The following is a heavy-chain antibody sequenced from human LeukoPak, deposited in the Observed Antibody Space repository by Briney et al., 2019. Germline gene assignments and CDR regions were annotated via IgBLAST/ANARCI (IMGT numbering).Heavy chain of an antibody. CDR3: AEIPTTPLGAADTNWFDP. J-gene: IGHJ5*02. V-gene: IGHV3-30*02. D-gene: IGHD6-13*01. CDR1: GFTFSSYG. Sequence: GGSLRLSCAASGFTFSSYGMHWVRQAPGKGLEWVAFIRYDGSNKYYADSVKGRFTISRDNSKNTLYLQMNSLRAEDTAVYYCAEIPTTPLGAADTNWFDPWGQGTLVTVSS. CDR2: IRYDGSNK.